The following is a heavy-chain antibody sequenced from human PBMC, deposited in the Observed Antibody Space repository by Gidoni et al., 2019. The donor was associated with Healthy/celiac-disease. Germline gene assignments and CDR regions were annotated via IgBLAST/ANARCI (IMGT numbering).Heavy chain of an antibody. CDR2: ISGRGGST. J-gene: IGHJ6*02. CDR3: AKADERGDFWSGYSYYYYGMDV. D-gene: IGHD3-3*01. V-gene: IGHV3-23*01. CDR1: GFTFSSYA. Sequence: EVQLLESGGGLVQPGGSLRLSCAASGFTFSSYAMSWVRQAPGKGLEWVSSISGRGGSTYYADSVKGRFTISRDNSKNTLYLQMNSLRAEDTAVYYCAKADERGDFWSGYSYYYYGMDVWGQGTTVTVSS.